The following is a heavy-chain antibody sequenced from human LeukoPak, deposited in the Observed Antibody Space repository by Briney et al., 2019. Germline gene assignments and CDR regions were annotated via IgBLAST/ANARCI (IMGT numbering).Heavy chain of an antibody. J-gene: IGHJ4*02. CDR2: ISGSGGST. D-gene: IGHD6-6*01. CDR3: AKDHLYSSSSYFDY. CDR1: GFPFSSYA. Sequence: GSLRLSCAASGFPFSSYAMSWVRQAPGKGLEWVSAISGSGGSTYYADSVKGRFTISRDNSKNTLYLQMNSLRAEDTAVYYCAKDHLYSSSSYFDYWGQGTLVTVSS. V-gene: IGHV3-23*01.